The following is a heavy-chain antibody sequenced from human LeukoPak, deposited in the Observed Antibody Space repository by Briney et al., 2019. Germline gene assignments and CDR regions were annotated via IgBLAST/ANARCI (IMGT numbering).Heavy chain of an antibody. CDR1: GFTFSGSA. CDR3: AKGTVIVVLDGY. D-gene: IGHD3-22*01. CDR2: VRSKANIYAT. J-gene: IGHJ4*02. Sequence: PGGSLRLSCAASGFTFSGSAMHWVRQASGKGLEWLGRVRSKANIYATAYAASVRGRFTISRDDSKNTAYLQMNSLRAEDTAVYYCAKGTVIVVLDGYWGQGTLVTVSS. V-gene: IGHV3-73*01.